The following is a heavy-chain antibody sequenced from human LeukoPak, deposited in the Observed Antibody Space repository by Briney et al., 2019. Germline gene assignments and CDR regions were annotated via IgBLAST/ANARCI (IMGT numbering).Heavy chain of an antibody. Sequence: GGSLRLSCAASGFTFSSYSMNWVRQAPGKGLEWVSSISSSSSYIYYADSVKGRFTISRDNAKNSLYLQMNSLRAEDTAVYYCARDTGGLVYFDYWGQGTLVTVSS. CDR1: GFTFSSYS. D-gene: IGHD3-9*01. CDR2: ISSSSSYI. CDR3: ARDTGGLVYFDY. V-gene: IGHV3-21*01. J-gene: IGHJ4*02.